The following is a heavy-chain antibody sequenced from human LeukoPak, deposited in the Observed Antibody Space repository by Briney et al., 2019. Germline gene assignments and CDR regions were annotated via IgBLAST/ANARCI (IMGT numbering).Heavy chain of an antibody. D-gene: IGHD5-18*01. CDR1: GFTFSSYS. V-gene: IGHV3-21*04. CDR2: ISSSSSYI. J-gene: IGHJ6*03. CDR3: ARASWIQPKAHYYYYMDV. Sequence: GGSLRLSCAASGFTFSSYSMNWVRQAPGRGLEWVSSISSSSSYIYYADSVKGRFTISRDNSKNTLYLQMNSLRAEDTAVYYCARASWIQPKAHYYYYMDVWGKGTTVTISS.